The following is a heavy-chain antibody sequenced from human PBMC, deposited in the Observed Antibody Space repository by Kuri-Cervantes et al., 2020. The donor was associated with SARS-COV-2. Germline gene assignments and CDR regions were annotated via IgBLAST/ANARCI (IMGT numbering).Heavy chain of an antibody. J-gene: IGHJ6*02. D-gene: IGHD2-15*01. CDR2: INHSGST. CDR3: ARGDCSGGSCYGMDV. CDR1: GGSFSGYY. V-gene: IGHV4-34*01. Sequence: SETLSPTWALYGGSFSGYYWSWIRQPPGKGLEWIGEINHSGSTNYNPSLKSRVTISVDTSKNQFSLKLSSVTAADTAVYYCARGDCSGGSCYGMDVWGQGTTVTVSS.